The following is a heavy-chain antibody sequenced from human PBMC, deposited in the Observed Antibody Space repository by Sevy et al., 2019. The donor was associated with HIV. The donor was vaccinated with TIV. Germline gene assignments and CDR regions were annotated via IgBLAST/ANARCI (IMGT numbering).Heavy chain of an antibody. V-gene: IGHV1-18*01. CDR1: GYTFIRYG. J-gene: IGHJ6*02. Sequence: ASVKVSCKASGYTFIRYGISWVRQAPGQGLEWMGWISGSNGDTNYAQKVQGRVIMTTDTSTGTAYMELRSLRSDDTAVYYCARDRNNYDSTGYPKGMDVWGQGTTVTVSS. D-gene: IGHD3-22*01. CDR2: ISGSNGDT. CDR3: ARDRNNYDSTGYPKGMDV.